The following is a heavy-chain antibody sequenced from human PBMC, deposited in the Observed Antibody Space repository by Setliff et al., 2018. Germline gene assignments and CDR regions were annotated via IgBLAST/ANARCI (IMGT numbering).Heavy chain of an antibody. D-gene: IGHD5-18*01. V-gene: IGHV3-48*01. CDR3: ARAADSYGPPRSYMDV. CDR2: IISNSLTI. Sequence: LRLSCAASGFNFNLYNMNWVRQAPGKGLEWVSYIISNSLTIHYADSVRGRFTVSRDNARNSLYLQMNNLRAEDTAVYYCARAADSYGPPRSYMDVWGKGTTVTVSS. CDR1: GFNFNLYN. J-gene: IGHJ6*03.